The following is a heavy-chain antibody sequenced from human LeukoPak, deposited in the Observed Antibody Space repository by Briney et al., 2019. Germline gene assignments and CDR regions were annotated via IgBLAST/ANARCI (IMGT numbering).Heavy chain of an antibody. D-gene: IGHD3-22*01. CDR3: AMEGNYYDSSGYYDAFDI. J-gene: IGHJ3*02. CDR1: GFTFSSYA. Sequence: PGGSLRLSCAASGFTFSSYAMSWVRQAPGKGLEWVSAISGSGGSTYYTDSVKGRFTISRDNSKNTLYLQMNSLRAEDTAVYYCAMEGNYYDSSGYYDAFDIWGQGTMVTVSS. V-gene: IGHV3-23*01. CDR2: ISGSGGST.